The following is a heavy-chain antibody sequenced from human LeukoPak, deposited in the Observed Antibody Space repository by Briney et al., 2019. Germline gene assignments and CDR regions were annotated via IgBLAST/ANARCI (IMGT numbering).Heavy chain of an antibody. CDR2: INPNSGGT. J-gene: IGHJ4*02. CDR1: GYTLTGYY. V-gene: IGHV1-2*02. D-gene: IGHD2-2*01. Sequence: ASVKVSCKASGYTLTGYYMHWVRQAPGQGLEWMGWINPNSGGTNYAQKFQGRVTMTRDTSISTAYMELSRLRSDDTAVYYCARSIVVVPAGFDYWGQGTLVTVSS. CDR3: ARSIVVVPAGFDY.